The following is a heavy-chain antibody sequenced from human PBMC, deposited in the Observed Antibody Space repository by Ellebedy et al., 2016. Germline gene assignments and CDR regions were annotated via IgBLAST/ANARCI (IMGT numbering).Heavy chain of an antibody. V-gene: IGHV4-34*01. CDR1: GAAFSGYY. J-gene: IGHJ6*02. CDR2: INPIGST. Sequence: SETLSLXCAGYGAAFSGYYWSWIRQPPGKGLDWIGEINPIGSTNYNPSLKSRVTISVDTSKNQFSLKLSSVTAADTAVYYCARDFIVGALSYYDYGMDVWGHGTTVIVSS. CDR3: ARDFIVGALSYYDYGMDV. D-gene: IGHD1-26*01.